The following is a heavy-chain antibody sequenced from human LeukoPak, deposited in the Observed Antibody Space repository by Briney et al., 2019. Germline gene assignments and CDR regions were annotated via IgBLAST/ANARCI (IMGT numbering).Heavy chain of an antibody. CDR3: AKDRDWIYGDQYYFDY. Sequence: GGSLRLSCAASGFTFSSYAMSWVRQAPGKGLEWVSAISGSGGSTYYADSVEGRFTISRDNSKNTLYLQMNSLRAEDTAVYYCAKDRDWIYGDQYYFDYWGQGTLVTVSS. D-gene: IGHD4-17*01. J-gene: IGHJ4*02. CDR2: ISGSGGST. CDR1: GFTFSSYA. V-gene: IGHV3-23*01.